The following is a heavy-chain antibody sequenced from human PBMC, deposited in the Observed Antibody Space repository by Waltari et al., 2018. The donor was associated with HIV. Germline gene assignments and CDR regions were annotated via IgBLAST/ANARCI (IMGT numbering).Heavy chain of an antibody. J-gene: IGHJ4*02. CDR2: INQSGST. CDR1: GGSFSGYY. V-gene: IGHV4-34*01. Sequence: QVQLQQWGAGLLKPSETLSLTCAVYGGSFSGYYWSWIRQPPGKGLEWIGEINQSGSTNHNPALKSRVTISVDTSKNQFSLKLSSVTAADTAVYYCAALRGDIVVVPAHNDYWGQGTLVTVSS. D-gene: IGHD2-2*01. CDR3: AALRGDIVVVPAHNDY.